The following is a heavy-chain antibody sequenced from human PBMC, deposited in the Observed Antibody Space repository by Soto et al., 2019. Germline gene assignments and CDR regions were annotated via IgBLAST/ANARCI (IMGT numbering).Heavy chain of an antibody. CDR1: GFTFSSYG. CDR2: ISYDGRNK. V-gene: IGHV3-30*18. J-gene: IGHJ6*02. CDR3: VKDGSTGWPYFYDMDV. D-gene: IGHD1-1*01. Sequence: PGGSLRLSCAAPGFTFSSYGMHWVRQAPGKGLEWVAVISYDGRNKYYADAVKGRFTISRDNSKNTLYLQMSSLRAEDTAVYYCVKDGSTGWPYFYDMDVWGQGTTVTGSS.